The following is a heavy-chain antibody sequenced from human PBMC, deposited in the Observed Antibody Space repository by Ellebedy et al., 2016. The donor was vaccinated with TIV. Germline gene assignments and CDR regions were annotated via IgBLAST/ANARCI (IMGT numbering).Heavy chain of an antibody. CDR2: VSANGGST. CDR3: AKDRYTDRGRYSDY. V-gene: IGHV3-23*01. Sequence: GESLKISXAGSGFSFSSYAMTRVRQAPGKGLDWVSAVSANGGSTYYADSVKGRFTISRDNSKNTLYLQMNSLRAEDTAVYYCAKDRYTDRGRYSDYWGQGTLVTVSS. J-gene: IGHJ4*02. CDR1: GFSFSSYA. D-gene: IGHD5-24*01.